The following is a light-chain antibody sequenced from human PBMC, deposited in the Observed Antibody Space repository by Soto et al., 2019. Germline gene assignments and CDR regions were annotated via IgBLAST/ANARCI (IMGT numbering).Light chain of an antibody. V-gene: IGKV3-11*01. J-gene: IGKJ4*01. CDR1: QSVSGC. CDR2: DAS. CDR3: QRYNNAPLT. Sequence: EIVLTQPPATLSLSPGERATLSCRASQSVSGCLAWYQQKPGQAPRLLIFDASNRATGIPARFSGSGSGTDFTLTISSLEPEYFAVYYSQRYNNAPLTFVGGTKV.